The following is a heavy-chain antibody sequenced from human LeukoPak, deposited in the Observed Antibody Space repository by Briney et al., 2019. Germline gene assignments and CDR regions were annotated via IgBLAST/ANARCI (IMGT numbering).Heavy chain of an antibody. CDR2: ICYIGNT. Sequence: SETLSLTCTVSGDSISSYYWSWIRQSPWKGLEWSGYICYIGNTNYNPSFESRVTTSIDMSKNEISLKLTSVTAADTAVYYCARHQGQLWYAFDIWGQGTRVAVSS. J-gene: IGHJ3*02. CDR3: ARHQGQLWYAFDI. D-gene: IGHD5-18*01. V-gene: IGHV4-59*08. CDR1: GDSISSYY.